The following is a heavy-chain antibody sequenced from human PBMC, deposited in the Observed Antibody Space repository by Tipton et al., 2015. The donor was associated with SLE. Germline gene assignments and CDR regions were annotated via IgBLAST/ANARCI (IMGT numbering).Heavy chain of an antibody. D-gene: IGHD5-12*01. CDR3: ARLAIRSRFDP. V-gene: IGHV4-39*07. CDR1: GGSISSSSYY. Sequence: TLSLTCTVSGGSISSSSYYWSWIRQPPGKGLEWIGEINHSGSTNYNPSLKSRVTISVDTSKNQFSLKLSSVTAADTAVYYCARLAIRSRFDPWGQGTLVTVSS. J-gene: IGHJ5*02. CDR2: INHSGST.